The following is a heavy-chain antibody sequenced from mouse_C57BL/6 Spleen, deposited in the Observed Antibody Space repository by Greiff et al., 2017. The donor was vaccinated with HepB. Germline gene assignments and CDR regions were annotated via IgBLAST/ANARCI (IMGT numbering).Heavy chain of an antibody. V-gene: IGHV1-80*01. CDR3: ARSHYDYDWFAY. J-gene: IGHJ3*01. Sequence: QVQLQQSGAELVKPGASVKISCKASGYAFSSYWMNWVKQRPGKGLEWIGQIYPGDGDTNYNGKFKGKATLTADKSSSTAYMQLSSLTSEDSAVYFCARSHYDYDWFAYWGQGTLVTVSA. CDR1: GYAFSSYW. D-gene: IGHD2-4*01. CDR2: IYPGDGDT.